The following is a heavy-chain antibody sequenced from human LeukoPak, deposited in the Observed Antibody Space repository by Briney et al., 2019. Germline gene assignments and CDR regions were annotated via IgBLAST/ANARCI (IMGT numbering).Heavy chain of an antibody. V-gene: IGHV4-59*11. CDR2: ISHIGST. CDR3: ARDRISINALDM. D-gene: IGHD1-14*01. J-gene: IGHJ3*02. Sequence: SETLSLTCTVSGASITGHYLTWIRQPPGNGLEWIGCISHIGSTNYNPSLKSRVTISVDTSKNQFSLKLTSVTAADTSVYYCARDRISINALDMWGQRTMVTVSS. CDR1: GASITGHY.